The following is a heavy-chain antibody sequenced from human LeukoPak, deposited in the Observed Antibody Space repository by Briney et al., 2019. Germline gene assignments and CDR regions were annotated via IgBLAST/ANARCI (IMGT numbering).Heavy chain of an antibody. CDR3: AKANWGYPGYYYYYMDV. J-gene: IGHJ6*03. CDR1: GGSISSYY. D-gene: IGHD7-27*01. Sequence: PSETLSLTCTVSGGSISSYYWSWIRQPPGKGLEWIGYIYYSGSTNYNPSLKSRVTISVDTSKNQFSLKLSSVTAADTAVYYCAKANWGYPGYYYYYMDVWGKGTTVTVSS. CDR2: IYYSGST. V-gene: IGHV4-59*01.